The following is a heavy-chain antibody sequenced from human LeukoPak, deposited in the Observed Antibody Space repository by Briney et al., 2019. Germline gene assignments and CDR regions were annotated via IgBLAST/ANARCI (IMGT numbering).Heavy chain of an antibody. Sequence: SETLSLTCSVSGGSISGYFWSWIRQPPGKGLEWVAYIHYTGTTNYNPSLNSRVTISVDTSKNQFSLRLNSLTAADTAVYYCARHNRVTVTASSYTYPMDVWGQGTTVSVSS. CDR3: ARHNRVTVTASSYTYPMDV. CDR2: IHYTGTT. V-gene: IGHV4-59*08. D-gene: IGHD4-11*01. CDR1: GGSISGYF. J-gene: IGHJ6*02.